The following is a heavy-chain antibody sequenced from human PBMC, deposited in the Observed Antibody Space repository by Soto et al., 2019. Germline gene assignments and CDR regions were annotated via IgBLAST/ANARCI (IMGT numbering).Heavy chain of an antibody. V-gene: IGHV3-23*01. Sequence: GGSLRLSCAASGFSFDAYAMSWVRQAPGKGLEWVSAISGSGRNTYYADSVEGRFTISRDNSKNTLYLQMNSLRAEDTAVYYCGKDSGFGIEVCYSPGNYWGQGALVTVSS. CDR1: GFSFDAYA. D-gene: IGHD2-15*01. CDR3: GKDSGFGIEVCYSPGNY. J-gene: IGHJ4*02. CDR2: ISGSGRNT.